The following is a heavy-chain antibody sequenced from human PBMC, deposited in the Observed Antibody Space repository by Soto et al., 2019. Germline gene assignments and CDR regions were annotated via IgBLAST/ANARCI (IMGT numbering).Heavy chain of an antibody. CDR1: GFTFSSYD. CDR2: IGTAGDT. Sequence: PGGSLRLSCAASGFTFSSYDMHWVRQTTGNGLEWVSAIGTAGDTYYPGSVKGRFTISRENAKNSLYLQMNSLRAGDTAVYYCARGPLYYDFWSGTKSRDYYYYMDVWGKGTTVTVSS. D-gene: IGHD3-3*01. CDR3: ARGPLYYDFWSGTKSRDYYYYMDV. J-gene: IGHJ6*03. V-gene: IGHV3-13*01.